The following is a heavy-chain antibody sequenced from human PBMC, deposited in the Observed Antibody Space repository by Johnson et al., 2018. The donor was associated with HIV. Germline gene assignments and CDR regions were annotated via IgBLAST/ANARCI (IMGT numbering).Heavy chain of an antibody. Sequence: VQLVESGGGLVQPGGSLRLSCAASGFTFSSYDMHWVRQATGNGLEWVSAICTAGDTYYPGSVTCRVTISRENAKNSLYLQRKSLRPKDTAVYYCARDLHYYGRDDAFDIWGQGTMVTVSS. CDR2: ICTAGDT. J-gene: IGHJ3*02. D-gene: IGHD3-10*01. CDR1: GFTFSSYD. CDR3: ARDLHYYGRDDAFDI. V-gene: IGHV3-13*01.